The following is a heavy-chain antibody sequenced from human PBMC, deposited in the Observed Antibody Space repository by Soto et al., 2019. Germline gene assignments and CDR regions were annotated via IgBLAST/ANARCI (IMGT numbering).Heavy chain of an antibody. CDR1: GFTFSNAW. J-gene: IGHJ6*02. V-gene: IGHV3-15*01. CDR3: TTDQNPRYCSGSSCYSRQHGMDV. D-gene: IGHD2-15*01. CDR2: IKSKSDDGTT. Sequence: GGSLRLSCKASGFTFSNAWMNWVRQAPGKGLEWVGRIKSKSDDGTTDYRAPVKGRFTISRDDSKNTLFLEMNSLNTEDAAVYYCTTDQNPRYCSGSSCYSRQHGMDVWGQGTTVTVSS.